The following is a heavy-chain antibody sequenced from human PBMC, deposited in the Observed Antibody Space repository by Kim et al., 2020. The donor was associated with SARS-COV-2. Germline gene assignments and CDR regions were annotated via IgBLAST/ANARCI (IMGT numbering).Heavy chain of an antibody. CDR2: ISWNSGSI. CDR1: GFTFDDYA. Sequence: GGSLRLSCAASGFTFDDYAMHWVRQAPGKGLEWVSGISWNSGSIGYADSVKGRFTISRDNAKNSLYLQMNSLRAEDTALYYCAKDPFGELVAFDIWGQGTMVTVSS. D-gene: IGHD3-10*01. J-gene: IGHJ3*02. V-gene: IGHV3-9*01. CDR3: AKDPFGELVAFDI.